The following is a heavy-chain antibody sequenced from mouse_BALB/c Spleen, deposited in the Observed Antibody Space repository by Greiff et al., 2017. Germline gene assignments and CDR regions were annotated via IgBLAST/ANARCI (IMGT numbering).Heavy chain of an antibody. CDR2: INSNGGST. D-gene: IGHD2-14*01. Sequence: EVQLVESGGGLVQPGGSLKLSCAASGFTFSSYGMSWVRQTPDKRLELVATINSNGGSTYYPDSVKGRFTISRDNAKNTLYLQMSSLKSEDTAMYYCARDRAYYRYDEAMDYWGQGTSVTVSS. J-gene: IGHJ4*01. CDR1: GFTFSSYG. CDR3: ARDRAYYRYDEAMDY. V-gene: IGHV5-6-3*01.